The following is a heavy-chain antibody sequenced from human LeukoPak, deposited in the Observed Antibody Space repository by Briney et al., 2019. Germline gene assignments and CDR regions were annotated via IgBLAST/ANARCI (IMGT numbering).Heavy chain of an antibody. J-gene: IGHJ4*02. CDR1: GFTFSSYA. V-gene: IGHV3-23*01. CDR3: ARAPVGSGWYYFDY. D-gene: IGHD6-19*01. Sequence: PGGSLRLSCAASGFTFSSYAMSWVRQAPGKGLEWVSAISGSGGSTYYADSVKGRFTISRDNSKNTLYLQMNSLRAEDTAVYYCARAPVGSGWYYFDYWGQGTLVTVSS. CDR2: ISGSGGST.